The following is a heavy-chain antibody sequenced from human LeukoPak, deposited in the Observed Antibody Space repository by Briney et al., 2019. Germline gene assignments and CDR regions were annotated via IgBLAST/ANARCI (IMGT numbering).Heavy chain of an antibody. Sequence: PGGSLRLSCAASGFTFSSYSMNWVRQAPGKGLEWVSSISSSSSYIYYADSVKGRFTISRDNAKNSLYLQMNSLRAEDTAVYYCARSPDFWSGYYVMGGEVWWGQGTLVTVSS. J-gene: IGHJ4*02. D-gene: IGHD3-3*01. V-gene: IGHV3-21*01. CDR3: ARSPDFWSGYYVMGGEVW. CDR2: ISSSSSYI. CDR1: GFTFSSYS.